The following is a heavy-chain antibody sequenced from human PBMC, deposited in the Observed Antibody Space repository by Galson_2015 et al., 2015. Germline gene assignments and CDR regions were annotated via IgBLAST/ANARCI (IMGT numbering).Heavy chain of an antibody. D-gene: IGHD4-17*01. J-gene: IGHJ4*02. CDR2: NYYRGST. Sequence: ETLSLTCAVYGWSFSGYYWSWLRQPPGRGLEWIGYNYYRGSTNYNPSLKSRVTISVDTSKNQFSPKLSSVTAADTAVYYCAREGEAYGDYSRFFDYWGQGTLVTVSS. CDR3: AREGEAYGDYSRFFDY. CDR1: GWSFSGYY. V-gene: IGHV4-59*01.